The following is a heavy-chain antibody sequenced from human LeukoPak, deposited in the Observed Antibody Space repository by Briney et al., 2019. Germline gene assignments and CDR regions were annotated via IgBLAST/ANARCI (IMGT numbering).Heavy chain of an antibody. J-gene: IGHJ4*02. CDR1: GGSLSTLF. CDR2: ISPMFRTS. V-gene: IGHV1-69*13. D-gene: IGHD3-16*01. CDR3: TGPPSGNAWGFEY. Sequence: SVKVSRKPSGGSLSTLFISWVRQAAGHGGIWMVIISPMFRTSHSARRFQGRGTFTADESTPTAYLELSNGRSDDAVRDYCTGPPSGNAWGFEYWGQGSQVTVSS.